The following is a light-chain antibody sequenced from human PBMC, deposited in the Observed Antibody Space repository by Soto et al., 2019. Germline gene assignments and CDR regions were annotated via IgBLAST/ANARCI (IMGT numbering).Light chain of an antibody. J-gene: IGLJ1*01. CDR1: SSDVGGFNY. V-gene: IGLV2-14*01. CDR2: EVS. Sequence: QYVLTQPASVSGSPGQSITISCAGTSSDVGGFNYVSWYQQHPGKAPKLMIFEVSYRPAGVSNRFSGSKSGNTASLTISGLQAEDEADYYCCSYTSRSTHVFGSGTKVTVL. CDR3: CSYTSRSTHV.